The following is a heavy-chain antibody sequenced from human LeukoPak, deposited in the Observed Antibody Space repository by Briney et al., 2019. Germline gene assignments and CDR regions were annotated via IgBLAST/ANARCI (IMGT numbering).Heavy chain of an antibody. CDR3: AKVLLSYVDY. CDR2: ISDDGTSK. CDR1: GFTLSSYG. Sequence: GGSLRLSCAASGFTLSSYGIHWVRQAPGRGRDGVAVISDDGTSKHYTDSVKGRFTVSRDTSKNTVYLQMNSLRTEDTAVYYCAKVLLSYVDYWGQGTQVTVSS. J-gene: IGHJ4*02. V-gene: IGHV3-30*18.